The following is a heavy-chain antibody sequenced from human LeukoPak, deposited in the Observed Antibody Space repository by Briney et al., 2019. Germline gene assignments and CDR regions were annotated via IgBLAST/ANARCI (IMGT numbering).Heavy chain of an antibody. CDR1: GGSISIISSSPYY. V-gene: IGHV4-39*01. D-gene: IGHD6-25*01. J-gene: IGHJ4*02. Sequence: PSETLSLTCTVSGGSISIISSSPYYWGWIRQAPGKGLEWIGSLYYGENSHYNPSLKSRATLSVDTSNNQFSLKLTSVTAADAAVYFCARQLPTAAADTRGYFDYWGQGTVVTVSS. CDR2: LYYGENS. CDR3: ARQLPTAAADTRGYFDY.